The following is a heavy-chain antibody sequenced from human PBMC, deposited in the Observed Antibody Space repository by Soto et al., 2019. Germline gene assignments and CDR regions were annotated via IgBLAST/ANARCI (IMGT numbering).Heavy chain of an antibody. D-gene: IGHD6-13*01. J-gene: IGHJ3*02. V-gene: IGHV3-7*05. CDR1: GFTLSAYW. CDR2: INRDGSKK. CDR3: VRDVSTGSSSLYRDAFDI. Sequence: EVQLEESGGDLVQPGGSLRLSCAASGFTLSAYWMTWVRQAPGKGLEWVANINRDGSKKSYLDSVRGRFTISRDNVGNSLYLQMDSLRADDTALYYCVRDVSTGSSSLYRDAFDIWGQGTMVTVSS.